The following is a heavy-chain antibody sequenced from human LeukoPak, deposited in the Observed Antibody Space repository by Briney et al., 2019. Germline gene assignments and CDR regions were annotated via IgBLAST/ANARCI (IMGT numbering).Heavy chain of an antibody. D-gene: IGHD3-16*01. CDR3: ARTVLRSLGEFSLRGWFDP. CDR1: GFTFSSYS. Sequence: PGGSLRLSCAASGFTFSSYSMNWVRQAPGKGLEWVSSISSSSSYIYYADSVKGRFTISRDNAKSSLYLQMNSLRAEDTAVYYCARTVLRSLGEFSLRGWFDPWGQGTLVIVSS. J-gene: IGHJ5*02. V-gene: IGHV3-21*01. CDR2: ISSSSSYI.